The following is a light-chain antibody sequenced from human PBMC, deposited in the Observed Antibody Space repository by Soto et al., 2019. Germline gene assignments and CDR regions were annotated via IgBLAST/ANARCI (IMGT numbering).Light chain of an antibody. CDR1: QGLVYSDGNTY. V-gene: IGKV2-30*01. J-gene: IGKJ4*01. CDR3: QQFNNYPLT. Sequence: DVVMTQPPLSLPVTLGQPASISCRSSQGLVYSDGNTYLNWFHQRPGQSPRRLIYKVSNRDSGVPDRFSGSGSGTDFTLTFSSLQPEDFATYYCQQFNNYPLTFGGGTKVDIK. CDR2: KVS.